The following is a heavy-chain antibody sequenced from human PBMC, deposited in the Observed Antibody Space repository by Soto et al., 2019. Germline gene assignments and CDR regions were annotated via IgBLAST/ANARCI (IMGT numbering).Heavy chain of an antibody. V-gene: IGHV3-30*18. CDR3: AKGLEAWAVDDVFDY. D-gene: IGHD6-19*01. J-gene: IGHJ4*02. CDR1: GFTFSSYG. Sequence: QVQLVESGGGVVQPGRSLRLSCAASGFTFSSYGMHWVRQAPGKGLEWVAVISYDGSNKYYADSVKGRFTISRDNSKNTLYRQMNSLRAEDTAVYYCAKGLEAWAVDDVFDYWGQGTLVTVSS. CDR2: ISYDGSNK.